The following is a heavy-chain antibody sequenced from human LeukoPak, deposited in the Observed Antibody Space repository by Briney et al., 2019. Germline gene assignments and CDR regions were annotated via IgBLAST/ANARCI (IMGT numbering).Heavy chain of an antibody. CDR1: GFTFSSYG. J-gene: IGHJ4*02. D-gene: IGHD2-2*01. Sequence: PGGSLRLSCVASGFTFSSYGMSWVRQAPGKGLEWVSAISGSGGSTYYADSVKGRFTISRDNSKNTLYLQMNSLTAEDTAVYYCAGRSCSSSTCYDGLGIWGQGTLVTVSS. CDR2: ISGSGGST. CDR3: AGRSCSSSTCYDGLGI. V-gene: IGHV3-23*01.